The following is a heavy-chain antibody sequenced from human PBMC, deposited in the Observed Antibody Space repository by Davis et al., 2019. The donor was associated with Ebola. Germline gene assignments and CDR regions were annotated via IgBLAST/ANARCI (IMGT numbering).Heavy chain of an antibody. D-gene: IGHD1-14*01. CDR1: GFTFSGSA. V-gene: IGHV3-30-3*01. CDR2: ISYDGSNK. Sequence: GESLKISCAASGFTFSGSAMHWVRQAPGKGLEWVAVISYDGSNKYYADSVKGRFTISRDNSKNTLYLQMNSLRAEDTAVYYCARDIRRFDTTGGMDVWGQGTTVTVSS. J-gene: IGHJ6*02. CDR3: ARDIRRFDTTGGMDV.